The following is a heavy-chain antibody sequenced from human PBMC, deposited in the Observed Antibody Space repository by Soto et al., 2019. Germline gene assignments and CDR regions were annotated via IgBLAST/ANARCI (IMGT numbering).Heavy chain of an antibody. V-gene: IGHV4-59*12. CDR3: ARGAASIAAPYYFDY. Sequence: SSETLSLTCTVSGDSISSYSWSWIRQPPGKGLEWIGNIHYNGNTEYSPSLKSRVTMSVDTSKNQFSLKLSSVTAADAAVHYCARGAASIAAPYYFDYWGQGTLVTVS. CDR2: IHYNGNT. CDR1: GDSISSYS. D-gene: IGHD6-6*01. J-gene: IGHJ4*02.